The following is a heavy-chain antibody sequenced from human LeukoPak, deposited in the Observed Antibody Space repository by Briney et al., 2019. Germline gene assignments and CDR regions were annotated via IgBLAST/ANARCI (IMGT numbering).Heavy chain of an antibody. CDR3: ATGNYYDTSRYYQVYFDY. D-gene: IGHD3-22*01. V-gene: IGHV1-24*01. Sequence: ASVNVSCKVSGYTLTELSMHWVRQAPGKGLEWMGGFDNEDGETIYAQKFQGRVTMTEDTSTDTAYMELRSPRSEDTAVYYCATGNYYDTSRYYQVYFDYWGQGTLVTVSS. J-gene: IGHJ4*02. CDR1: GYTLTELS. CDR2: FDNEDGET.